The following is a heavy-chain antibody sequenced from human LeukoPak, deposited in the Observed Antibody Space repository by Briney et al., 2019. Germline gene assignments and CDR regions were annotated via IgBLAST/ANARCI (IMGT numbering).Heavy chain of an antibody. CDR2: IKTKSDGGTI. Sequence: GGSLRLSCAASGFTFSNAWMIWVRQAPGKGLEWVGRIKTKSDGGTIDYAAPVKGKPTIPRDDSKNTLYLQRNSLKTEDTAVYYCTTRTGGTYDLDAFNIWGQGTMVTVSS. CDR1: GFTFSNAW. D-gene: IGHD2-8*02. J-gene: IGHJ3*02. CDR3: TTRTGGTYDLDAFNI. V-gene: IGHV3-15*01.